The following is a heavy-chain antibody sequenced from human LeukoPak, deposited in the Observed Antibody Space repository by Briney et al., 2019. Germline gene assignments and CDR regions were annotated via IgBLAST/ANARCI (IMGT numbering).Heavy chain of an antibody. CDR1: GFTFSSYW. D-gene: IGHD6-19*01. Sequence: GGSLRLSCAASGFTFSSYWMSWVRQAPGKGLEWVSSISSSSSYIYYADSVKGRFTISRDNAKNSLYLQMNSLRAEDTAVYYCARVVLYSSGWCFDYWGQGTLVTVSS. CDR2: ISSSSSYI. J-gene: IGHJ4*02. CDR3: ARVVLYSSGWCFDY. V-gene: IGHV3-21*01.